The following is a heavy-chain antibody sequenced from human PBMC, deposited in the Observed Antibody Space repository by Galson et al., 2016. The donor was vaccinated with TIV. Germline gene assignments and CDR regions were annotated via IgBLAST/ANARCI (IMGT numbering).Heavy chain of an antibody. Sequence: SLRLSCAASGFTFSSFAMSWVRQAPGKALEWVSGISGSGGTTFYADSVKGRFTISRDNPKNTLYLQMSSLRAEDTAVYFCAKMDSSGFDYVRRFDFWGQGTLATVSS. CDR1: GFTFSSFA. J-gene: IGHJ4*02. V-gene: IGHV3-23*01. CDR2: ISGSGGTT. D-gene: IGHD3-22*01. CDR3: AKMDSSGFDYVRRFDF.